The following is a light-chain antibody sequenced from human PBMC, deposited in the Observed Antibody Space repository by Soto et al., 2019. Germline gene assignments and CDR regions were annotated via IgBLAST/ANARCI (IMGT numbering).Light chain of an antibody. V-gene: IGLV2-14*01. Sequence: QSALTQPASVSGSPGQSITISCTGTSSDVGGYNYVSWYQQHPGKAPKLIIYDVSNRPSGVSNRFSGSKSGNTASLTISGLQAEDEADYYCSSYTRSSTLDVVFGGGTKVTVL. J-gene: IGLJ2*01. CDR3: SSYTRSSTLDVV. CDR1: SSDVGGYNY. CDR2: DVS.